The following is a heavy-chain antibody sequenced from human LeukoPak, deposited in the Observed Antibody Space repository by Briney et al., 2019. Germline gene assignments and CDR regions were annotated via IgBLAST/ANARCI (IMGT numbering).Heavy chain of an antibody. CDR2: IYYSGNT. Sequence: SETLSLTCTVSGGSISSSSYYWGWVRRPPGKGLEWIGSIYYSGNTYYNSSLKSRVAISVDTSKNQFSLKVRSVTAADTAVYYCARHPLGYSGKEFDYWGQGTLVTVSS. CDR3: ARHPLGYSGKEFDY. CDR1: GGSISSSSYY. D-gene: IGHD1-26*01. J-gene: IGHJ4*02. V-gene: IGHV4-39*01.